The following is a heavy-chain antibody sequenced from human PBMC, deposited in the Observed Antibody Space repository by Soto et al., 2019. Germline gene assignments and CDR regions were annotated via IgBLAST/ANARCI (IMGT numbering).Heavy chain of an antibody. D-gene: IGHD3-3*01. CDR3: AKERNDFWSGTTGGFDH. CDR1: GFTFSSYS. CDR2: ISGSGGTT. Sequence: PGGSLRLSCAASGFTFSSYSMCWVRQAPGKGLDWVSGISGSGGTTYYADSVKGRFTISRDNPKNTVFVQMNSLRPEDTAIYYCAKERNDFWSGTTGGFDHWGQGLLVTVSS. V-gene: IGHV3-23*01. J-gene: IGHJ4*02.